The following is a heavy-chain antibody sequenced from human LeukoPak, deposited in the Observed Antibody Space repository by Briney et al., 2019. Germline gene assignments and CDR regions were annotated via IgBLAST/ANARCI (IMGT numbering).Heavy chain of an antibody. D-gene: IGHD3-22*01. CDR3: ARDAYYYDSSGHYRFDY. CDR1: GGSISSYH. J-gene: IGHJ4*02. CDR2: IHTSGST. V-gene: IGHV4-4*07. Sequence: SETLSLTCTVSGGSISSYHWSWIRQPAGKGLEWIGRIHTSGSTNYNPSLKSRVTMSVDTSKNQFSLKLSSVTAADTAVYYCARDAYYYDSSGHYRFDYWGQGTLVTVSS.